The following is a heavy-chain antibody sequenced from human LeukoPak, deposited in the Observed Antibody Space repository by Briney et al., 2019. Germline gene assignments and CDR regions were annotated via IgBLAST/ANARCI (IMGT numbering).Heavy chain of an antibody. Sequence: PGGSLRLSCAASGFTVSNNYMSWVRQAPGKGLEWVSLIYSGGSTHYADSLKGRFIISRDISKNTLFLQMNSLRLEDTAVYYCARDQRGYGDYVDYWGQGTLVTVSS. V-gene: IGHV3-66*01. D-gene: IGHD4-17*01. CDR2: IYSGGST. J-gene: IGHJ4*02. CDR3: ARDQRGYGDYVDY. CDR1: GFTVSNNY.